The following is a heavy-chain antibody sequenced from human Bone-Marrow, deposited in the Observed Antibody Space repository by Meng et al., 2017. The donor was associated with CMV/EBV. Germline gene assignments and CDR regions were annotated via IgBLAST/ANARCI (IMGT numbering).Heavy chain of an antibody. D-gene: IGHD1-26*01. CDR3: ARDGGRGSAGAFDI. CDR1: GFTFSNYW. CDR2: ITSDGSSI. J-gene: IGHJ3*02. V-gene: IGHV3-74*03. Sequence: GGSLRLSCAASGFTFSNYWMHWVRQAPGKGLVWVSRITSDGSSITYADSVKGRFTSSRDNAKNTLYLQMNSLRAEDTAVYYCARDGGRGSAGAFDIWGQGTMVTVSS.